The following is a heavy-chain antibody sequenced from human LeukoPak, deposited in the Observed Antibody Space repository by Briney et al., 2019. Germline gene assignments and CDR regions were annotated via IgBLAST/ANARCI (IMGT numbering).Heavy chain of an antibody. CDR2: ISSDGGST. CDR1: GFTFSSYA. CDR3: ARGSSVRGGGMDV. Sequence: GGSLRLSCAAAGFTFSSYAVRWVRQAPGKGLEYVSAISSDGGSTYYANSVKGRFTISRDHSKNTLYLQMGSLRAEDMAVYYCARGSSVRGGGMDVWGQGTTVTVSS. D-gene: IGHD3-10*01. V-gene: IGHV3-64*01. J-gene: IGHJ6*02.